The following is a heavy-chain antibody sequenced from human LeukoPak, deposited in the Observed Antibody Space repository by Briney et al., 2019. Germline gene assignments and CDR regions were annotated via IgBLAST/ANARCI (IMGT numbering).Heavy chain of an antibody. V-gene: IGHV1-18*01. CDR3: ARDYDVLTAYPPTQLFDP. J-gene: IGHJ5*02. CDR1: GYTFTSYG. D-gene: IGHD3-9*01. CDR2: ISAYNGNT. Sequence: ASVKVSRKASGYTFTSYGIRWVRQAPGQGLEWMGWISAYNGNTNYAQKLQDRVTMTTDTSTSTAYMELRSLRSDDTAVYYCARDYDVLTAYPPTQLFDPWGQGTLVTVSS.